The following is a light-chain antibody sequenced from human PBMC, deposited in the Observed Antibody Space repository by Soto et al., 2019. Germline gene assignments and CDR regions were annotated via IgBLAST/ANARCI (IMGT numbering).Light chain of an antibody. CDR1: QSIRSY. Sequence: IQVTQSPFSLSASVGDRVTITCRASQSIRSYLNWYQQKPGKAPKLLIYAASSLQSGVPSRFSGSGSGTDFTLTISSLQPEDFATYYCQQSYSLPRTFGQGTKVDIK. CDR2: AAS. V-gene: IGKV1-39*01. CDR3: QQSYSLPRT. J-gene: IGKJ1*01.